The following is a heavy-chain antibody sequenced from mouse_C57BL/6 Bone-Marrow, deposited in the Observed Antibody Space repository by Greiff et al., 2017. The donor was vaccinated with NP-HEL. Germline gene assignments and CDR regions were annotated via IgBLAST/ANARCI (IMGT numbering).Heavy chain of an antibody. CDR2: ISSGSSTI. J-gene: IGHJ2*01. V-gene: IGHV5-17*01. CDR1: GFTFSDYG. CDR3: ARGRGFYFDY. Sequence: EVMLVESGGGLVKPGGSLKLSCAASGFTFSDYGMHWVRQAPEKGLDWVAYISSGSSTIYYADTVKGRFTISRDNAKNTLFLQMTSLRSEDTAMYYCARGRGFYFDYWGQGTTLTVSS.